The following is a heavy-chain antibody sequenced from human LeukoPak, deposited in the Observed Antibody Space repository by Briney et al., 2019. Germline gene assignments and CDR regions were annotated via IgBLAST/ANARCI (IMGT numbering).Heavy chain of an antibody. Sequence: ASVKVSCKASGGTFSSYAISWVRQAPGQGLEWMGRIIPILGIANYAQKFQGRVTITADKSTSTAYMELSSLRSEDTAVYYCASGYCSSTSCYLPPRRYYYMDVWGKGTTVTVSS. CDR1: GGTFSSYA. J-gene: IGHJ6*03. V-gene: IGHV1-69*04. CDR2: IIPILGIA. CDR3: ASGYCSSTSCYLPPRRYYYMDV. D-gene: IGHD2-2*01.